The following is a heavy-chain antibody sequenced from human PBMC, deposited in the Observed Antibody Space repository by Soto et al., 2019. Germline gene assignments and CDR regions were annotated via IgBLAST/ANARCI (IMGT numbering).Heavy chain of an antibody. D-gene: IGHD3-16*01. CDR2: IYYSGRT. Sequence: SETLSLTCTVSGGSISSGGYYWSWIRQHPGKGLEWIGYIYYSGRTYYNPSLKSRATISVDTSKNQFSLKLSSVTAADTAVYYCARGYYDYVWGSYFGYGRYFDLWGRGTLVTAPQ. CDR1: GGSISSGGYY. V-gene: IGHV4-31*03. J-gene: IGHJ2*01. CDR3: ARGYYDYVWGSYFGYGRYFDL.